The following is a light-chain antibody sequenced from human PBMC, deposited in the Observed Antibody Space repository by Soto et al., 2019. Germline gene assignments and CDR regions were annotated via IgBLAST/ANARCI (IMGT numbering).Light chain of an antibody. CDR2: DAS. J-gene: IGKJ4*01. V-gene: IGKV1-6*01. Sequence: AIQMTQSPSSLSASVGDRVTITCRASQGIRNDLSWYQQKPGKAPELLIYDASSLQSGLPSRFGRSGSGTDFSLTLSSLQPEDFGTYYCLQDDSYPLTFGGGTKVEIK. CDR1: QGIRND. CDR3: LQDDSYPLT.